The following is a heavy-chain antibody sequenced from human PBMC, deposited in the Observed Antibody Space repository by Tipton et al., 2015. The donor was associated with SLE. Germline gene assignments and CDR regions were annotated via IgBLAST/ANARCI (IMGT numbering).Heavy chain of an antibody. J-gene: IGHJ6*02. CDR1: GGSISSGGYY. CDR2: IYYSGST. D-gene: IGHD1-1*01. V-gene: IGHV4-31*03. Sequence: GLVKPSQTLSLTCTVSGGSISSGGYYWSWIRQHPGKGLEWIGYIYYSGSTYYNPSLKSRVTISVDTSKNQFSLKLSSVTAADTAVYYCARQTATGPYNYYFDAMDVWGQGTTVAVSS. CDR3: ARQTATGPYNYYFDAMDV.